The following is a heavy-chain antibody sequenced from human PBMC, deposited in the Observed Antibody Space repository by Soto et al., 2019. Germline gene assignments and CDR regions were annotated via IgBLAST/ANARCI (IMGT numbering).Heavy chain of an antibody. D-gene: IGHD3-3*01. Sequence: ETLCRTCSVYGGSFSGYYWSWIRQPPGKGLEWIGEINHSGGTNYNPSLKSRVTISLDTSKNQFSLKLSSVTAADTAVYYCAREKLPDYDFWSDPWVYYYYGMDVWGQGTTVTVSS. CDR2: INHSGGT. CDR3: AREKLPDYDFWSDPWVYYYYGMDV. V-gene: IGHV4-34*01. CDR1: GGSFSGYY. J-gene: IGHJ6*02.